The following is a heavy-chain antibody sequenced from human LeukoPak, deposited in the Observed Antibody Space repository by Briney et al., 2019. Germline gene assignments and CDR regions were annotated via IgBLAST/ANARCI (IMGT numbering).Heavy chain of an antibody. D-gene: IGHD1-1*01. CDR1: GGSFSGYY. CDR3: ARGRSGTTFYYYYYGMDV. CDR2: INNSGST. J-gene: IGHJ6*02. Sequence: PSETLSLTCAVYGGSFSGYYWSWIRQPPGKGLEWIGEINNSGSTNYNPSLKSRVTISVDTSKNQFSLKLSSVTAADTAVYYCARGRSGTTFYYYYYGMDVWGQGTTVTVSS. V-gene: IGHV4-34*01.